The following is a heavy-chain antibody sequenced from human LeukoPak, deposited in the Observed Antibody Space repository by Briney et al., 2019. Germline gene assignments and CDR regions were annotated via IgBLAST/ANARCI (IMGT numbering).Heavy chain of an antibody. CDR2: IWFDGSNK. Sequence: PGRSLRLSCAASGFIFSNDAMHWVRQAPGKGLEWVAFIWFDGSNKHYADSVKGRFTISRDNSKNTLYLQMNSLRAEDTAVYYCARDPEYSSSLADYWGQGTLVTVSS. J-gene: IGHJ4*02. CDR1: GFIFSNDA. CDR3: ARDPEYSSSLADY. D-gene: IGHD6-6*01. V-gene: IGHV3-33*01.